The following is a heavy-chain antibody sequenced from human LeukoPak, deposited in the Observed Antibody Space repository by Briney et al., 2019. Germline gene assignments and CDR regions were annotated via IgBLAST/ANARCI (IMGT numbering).Heavy chain of an antibody. CDR1: GFTVSSNY. CDR2: IYSGGST. V-gene: IGHV3-53*01. J-gene: IGHJ4*02. D-gene: IGHD3-16*01. Sequence: GGSLRLSCAASGFTVSSNYMSWVRQAPGKGLEWVSVIYSGGSTYYADSVKGRFTISRDNSKNTQYLQMNSLRAEDTAVYYCASWRNYDYVWGSGYFDYWGQGTLVTVSS. CDR3: ASWRNYDYVWGSGYFDY.